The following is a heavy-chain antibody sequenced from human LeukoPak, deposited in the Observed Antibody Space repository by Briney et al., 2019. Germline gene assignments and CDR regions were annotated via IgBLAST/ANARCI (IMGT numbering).Heavy chain of an antibody. D-gene: IGHD4-17*01. Sequence: PGGSLRLTFAACGFTFNTYWWHWVRQAPGKGLVWVARIKGDGSSTIYADSVKGRFTISRDNSKNTLYLQTSSLRVEDTAVYYCARASTTVPNLLDHWGRGTLVTVSS. J-gene: IGHJ4*02. CDR1: GFTFNTYW. V-gene: IGHV3-74*01. CDR2: IKGDGSST. CDR3: ARASTTVPNLLDH.